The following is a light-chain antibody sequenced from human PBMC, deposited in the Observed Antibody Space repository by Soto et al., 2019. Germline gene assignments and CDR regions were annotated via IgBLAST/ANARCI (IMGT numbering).Light chain of an antibody. J-gene: IGKJ4*01. CDR3: QQYDNLLLT. Sequence: DIQMTQSPSSLSPSVGDRVTITRQASQDISNYLNWYQQKPGKEPKLLIYDASNLETGVPSRFSGSGSGTDFTFTISSLQPEDIATYYCQQYDNLLLTFGGGTKVDI. V-gene: IGKV1-33*01. CDR1: QDISNY. CDR2: DAS.